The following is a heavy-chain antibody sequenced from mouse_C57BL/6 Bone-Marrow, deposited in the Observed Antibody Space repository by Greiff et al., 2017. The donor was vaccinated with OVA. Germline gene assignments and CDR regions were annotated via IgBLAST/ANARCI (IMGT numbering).Heavy chain of an antibody. CDR2: ISDGGSYT. Sequence: EVHLVESGGGLVKPGGSLKLSCAASGFTFSSYAMSWVRQTPEKRLEWVATISDGGSYTYYPDNVKGRFTISRDNAKNNLYLQMSHLKSEDTAMYYCARAHPDYWGQGTTLTVSS. V-gene: IGHV5-4*01. J-gene: IGHJ2*01. CDR1: GFTFSSYA. CDR3: ARAHPDY.